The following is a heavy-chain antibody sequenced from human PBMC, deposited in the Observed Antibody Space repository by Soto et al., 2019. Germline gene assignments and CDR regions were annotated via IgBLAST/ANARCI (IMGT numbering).Heavy chain of an antibody. CDR1: GFTFSSYG. D-gene: IGHD1-1*01. Sequence: GGSLRLSFAASGFTFSSYGMHWVRQAPGKGLEWVAVISYDGINKYYADSVKGRFTISRDNSKNTLYLQMNSLRAEDTAVYYCAKSVYNWNDGFFDYWGQGT. J-gene: IGHJ4*02. V-gene: IGHV3-30*18. CDR3: AKSVYNWNDGFFDY. CDR2: ISYDGINK.